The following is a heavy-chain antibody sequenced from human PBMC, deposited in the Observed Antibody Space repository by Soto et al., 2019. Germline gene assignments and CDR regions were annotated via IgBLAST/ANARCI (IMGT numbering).Heavy chain of an antibody. D-gene: IGHD3-22*01. CDR2: IIPIFGTA. J-gene: IGHJ4*02. CDR1: GGTFSRHA. CDR3: ARGWGYDSTDYYYAY. V-gene: IGHV1-69*01. Sequence: QVQLVQSGAEVRKPGSSVNVSCKASGGTFSRHAISWVRQAPGQGLEWMGGIIPIFGTANHAQKFQGRVTIIADESTSTVYMELSSLRSEDTAIYYCARGWGYDSTDYYYAYWGQGTLVIVSS.